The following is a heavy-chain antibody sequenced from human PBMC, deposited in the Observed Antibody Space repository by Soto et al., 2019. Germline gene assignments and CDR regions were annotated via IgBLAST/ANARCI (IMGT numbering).Heavy chain of an antibody. D-gene: IGHD6-6*01. CDR2: ISAYNGNT. V-gene: IGHV1-18*01. J-gene: IGHJ4*02. Sequence: QVQLVQSGAEVKKPGASVKVSCKASGYTFTSYGISWVRQAPGQGLEWMGWISAYNGNTNYAQKLQGRVTMTTDTSTSTADMELRSLRSDDTAVYYWSIGRSIAARPGDYWGQGTLVTVSS. CDR1: GYTFTSYG. CDR3: SIGRSIAARPGDY.